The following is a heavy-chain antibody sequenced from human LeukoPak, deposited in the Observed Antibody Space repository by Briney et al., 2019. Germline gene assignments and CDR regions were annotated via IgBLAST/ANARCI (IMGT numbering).Heavy chain of an antibody. CDR3: ARVGGVAATRRWFAP. J-gene: IGHJ5*02. CDR2: IYSGGST. D-gene: IGHD2-15*01. Sequence: GGSLRLSCAASGFTVSSNYMSWVRQAPGKGLEWVSVIYSGGSTYYADSVKGRFTISRDNSKNTLYLQMNSLRAEDTAVYYCARVGGVAATRRWFAPGGQGPLVPVSS. V-gene: IGHV3-66*01. CDR1: GFTVSSNY.